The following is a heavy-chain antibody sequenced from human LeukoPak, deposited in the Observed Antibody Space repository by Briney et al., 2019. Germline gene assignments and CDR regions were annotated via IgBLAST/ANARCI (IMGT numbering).Heavy chain of an antibody. CDR2: IRYDGSNK. V-gene: IGHV3-30*02. CDR1: GFTFSSYG. CDR3: AKRDRDGYTVYYYYYMDV. D-gene: IGHD5-24*01. J-gene: IGHJ6*03. Sequence: PGGSLRLSCAAFGFTFSSYGMHWVRQAPGKGLEWVAFIRYDGSNKYYADSVKGRFTISRDNSKNTLYLQMNSLRVEDTAVYYCAKRDRDGYTVYYYYYMDVWGKGTTVTISS.